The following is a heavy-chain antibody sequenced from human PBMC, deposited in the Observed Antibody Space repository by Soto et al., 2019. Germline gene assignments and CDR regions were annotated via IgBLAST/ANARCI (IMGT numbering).Heavy chain of an antibody. CDR1: GDTFSFYT. Sequence: QVQLVQSGAELKKPGSSVKVSCKASGDTFSFYTINWVRQAPGLGLGWMGRVNPILSMSNYAQKFQGRVTMPADKSTSTAYMALRSLRSEDTAFYYCATSYGSGYRAFDYWGQGALVTVSS. D-gene: IGHD3-10*01. V-gene: IGHV1-69*02. CDR2: VNPILSMS. CDR3: ATSYGSGYRAFDY. J-gene: IGHJ4*02.